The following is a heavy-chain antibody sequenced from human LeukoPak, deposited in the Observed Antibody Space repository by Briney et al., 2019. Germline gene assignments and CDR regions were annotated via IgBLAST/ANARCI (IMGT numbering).Heavy chain of an antibody. D-gene: IGHD4/OR15-4a*01. CDR3: GRHQTMYYGMDV. Sequence: SEPLSLTCTVSGGATSSSSYYWGWPRQPPAKGLEPIGSIFYSGSTYYNPSLKSRVTMSVDTSKNQFSLKLSSVTAADTAMYYCGRHQTMYYGMDVWGQGTAVTVSS. V-gene: IGHV4-39*01. J-gene: IGHJ6*02. CDR1: GGATSSSSYY. CDR2: IFYSGST.